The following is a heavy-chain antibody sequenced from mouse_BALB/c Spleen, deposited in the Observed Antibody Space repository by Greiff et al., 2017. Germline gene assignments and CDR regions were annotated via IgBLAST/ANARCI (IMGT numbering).Heavy chain of an antibody. CDR1: GFNIKDYY. CDR3: NAWDDYGFAY. CDR2: IDPENGDT. Sequence: EVQLQQSGAELVRSGASVKLSCTASGFNIKDYYMHWVKQRPEQGLEWIGWIDPENGDTEYAPKFQGKATMTADTSSNTAYLQLSSLTSEDTAVYYCNAWDDYGFAYWGQGTLVTVSA. J-gene: IGHJ3*01. D-gene: IGHD2-4*01. V-gene: IGHV14-4*02.